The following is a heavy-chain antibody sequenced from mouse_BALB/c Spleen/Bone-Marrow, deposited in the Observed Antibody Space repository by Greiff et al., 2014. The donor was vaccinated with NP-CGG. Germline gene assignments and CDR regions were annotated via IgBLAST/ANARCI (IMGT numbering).Heavy chain of an antibody. CDR1: GYSFTGYY. CDR2: ISCYNGAT. V-gene: IGHV1S34*01. CDR3: VRRGNPIVYYAMDY. J-gene: IGHJ4*01. Sequence: LVKTGASVKISCKASGYSFTGYYMHWVKQSHGESLEWIGYISCYNGATSYNQNFKGKATFTVGTSSSTAYMQFNSLTSEDSAVYYCVRRGNPIVYYAMDYWGQGTSVTVSS.